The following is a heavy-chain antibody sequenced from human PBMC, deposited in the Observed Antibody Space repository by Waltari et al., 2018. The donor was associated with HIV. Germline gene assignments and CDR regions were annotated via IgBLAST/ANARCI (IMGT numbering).Heavy chain of an antibody. D-gene: IGHD1-26*01. V-gene: IGHV3-7*01. CDR1: GFTFTNYW. CDR2: IKDDGSEK. Sequence: EVQLMESGGGLVQSGGSLRLSCAASGFTFTNYWVSWVRQTPGKGLEWVAYIKDDGSEKYYMGSVKGRFTISRDNAKNSMCLQMNSLRAEDTAVYYCARIGTFPHNYAIDFWGQGTTVTVSS. J-gene: IGHJ6*02. CDR3: ARIGTFPHNYAIDF.